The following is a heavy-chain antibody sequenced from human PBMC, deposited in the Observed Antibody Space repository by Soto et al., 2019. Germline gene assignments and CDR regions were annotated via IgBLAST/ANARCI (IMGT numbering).Heavy chain of an antibody. CDR3: ARLPGVRGVFDGFNV. J-gene: IGHJ3*01. CDR2: IYPGDSDI. CDR1: GYSFAGYW. D-gene: IGHD3-10*01. Sequence: PGESLKISCKGSGYSFAGYWIGWVRQMPGKGLDWMGVIYPGDSDIRYSPSFHGQVTISADKSISTAYLQWSSLKASDTAMYFCARLPGVRGVFDGFNVWGQGTMVTVSS. V-gene: IGHV5-51*01.